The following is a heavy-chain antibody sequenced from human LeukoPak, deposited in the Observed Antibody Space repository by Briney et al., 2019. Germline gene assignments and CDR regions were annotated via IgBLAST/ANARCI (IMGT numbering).Heavy chain of an antibody. Sequence: ASVKVSCKVSGYTLTELSMHWVRQAPGKGPEWMGGFDPEDGETIYAQKFQGRVTMTEDTSTDTAYMELSSLRSEDTAVYYCATDRLWVAAAGTPLGAFDIWGQGTMVTVSS. CDR1: GYTLTELS. J-gene: IGHJ3*02. CDR2: FDPEDGET. CDR3: ATDRLWVAAAGTPLGAFDI. V-gene: IGHV1-24*01. D-gene: IGHD6-13*01.